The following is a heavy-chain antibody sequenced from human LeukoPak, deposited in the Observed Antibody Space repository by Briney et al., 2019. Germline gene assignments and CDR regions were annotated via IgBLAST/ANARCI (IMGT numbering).Heavy chain of an antibody. CDR2: IYYSGST. Sequence: PSETLSLTCTVSGGSISSSSYSWGWIRQPPGKGLEWIGSIYYSGSTYYNSSLKSRVTISVDTSKNQFSLKLSSVTAADTAVYYCARRLIVAGTYYWGQGTLVTVSS. V-gene: IGHV4-39*01. CDR1: GGSISSSSYS. J-gene: IGHJ4*02. D-gene: IGHD6-19*01. CDR3: ARRLIVAGTYY.